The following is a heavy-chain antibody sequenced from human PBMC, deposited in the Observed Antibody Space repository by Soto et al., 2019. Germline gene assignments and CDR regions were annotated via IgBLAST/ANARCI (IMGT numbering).Heavy chain of an antibody. CDR3: ARGRRSSSWRYYYYGMDV. CDR1: GGSISSYY. Sequence: VQLQESGPGLVKPSETLSLTCTVSGGSISSYYWSWIRQPPGKGLEWIGYIYYSGSTNYNPSLKSRVTITVDTSKNQFSLKLSSVTAADTAVYYCARGRRSSSWRYYYYGMDVWGQGTTVTVSS. V-gene: IGHV4-59*01. D-gene: IGHD6-13*01. J-gene: IGHJ6*02. CDR2: IYYSGST.